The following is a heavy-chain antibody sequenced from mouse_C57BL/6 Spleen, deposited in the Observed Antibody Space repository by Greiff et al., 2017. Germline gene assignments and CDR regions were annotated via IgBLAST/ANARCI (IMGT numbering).Heavy chain of an antibody. D-gene: IGHD2-4*01. CDR3: ARERGDYDAHFDY. Sequence: QVQLQQPGAELVKPGASVKLSCKASGYTFTSYWMHWVKQRPGQGLEWIGMIHPNSGSTNYNEKFKSKATLTVDKSSSTAYMQLSSLTSEDSAVYYCARERGDYDAHFDYWGQGTTLTVSS. J-gene: IGHJ2*01. CDR2: IHPNSGST. V-gene: IGHV1-64*01. CDR1: GYTFTSYW.